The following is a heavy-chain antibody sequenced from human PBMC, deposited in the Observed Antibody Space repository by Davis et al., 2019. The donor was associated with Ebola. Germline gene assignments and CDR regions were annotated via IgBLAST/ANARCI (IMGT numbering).Heavy chain of an antibody. J-gene: IGHJ4*02. V-gene: IGHV4-59*01. Sequence: MPGGSLRLSCTVSGGSISSYYWSWIRQPPGKGLEWIGYIDYSGSTSYNPSLKSRVTISIDTSKNQFSLKLSSVTLSSVTTADTAVYYCARGHDYGAQIYFDYWGQGTPVTVSS. CDR1: GGSISSYY. D-gene: IGHD4-17*01. CDR3: ARGHDYGAQIYFDY. CDR2: IDYSGST.